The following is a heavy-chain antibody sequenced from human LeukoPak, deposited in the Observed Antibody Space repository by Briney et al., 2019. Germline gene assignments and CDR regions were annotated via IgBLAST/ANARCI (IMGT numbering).Heavy chain of an antibody. CDR3: ARSFYSSGWYTPLRWFDT. Sequence: PSETLSLTCVVSGASISSGSHYWNWIRQSPGRGLEWIGHIYYRGTTNYTPSLKSRVTISVDTSMNQFSLRLTSVTAADTAVYFRARSFYSSGWYTPLRWFDTWGQGALVTVSS. CDR1: GASISSGSHY. D-gene: IGHD6-19*01. J-gene: IGHJ5*02. V-gene: IGHV4-61*01. CDR2: IYYRGTT.